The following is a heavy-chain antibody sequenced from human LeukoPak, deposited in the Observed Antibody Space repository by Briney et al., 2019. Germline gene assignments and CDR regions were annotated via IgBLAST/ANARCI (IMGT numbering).Heavy chain of an antibody. Sequence: PGGSLTLSCAASGFSVVTKYMNWVRQAPGKGLEWVSILYSGADTYYTDSVKGRFTISRDSSKNTLFLHMNSLRADDTAIYYGARVGDHYHWYFDLWGRGTRVSVSS. D-gene: IGHD3-10*01. J-gene: IGHJ2*01. V-gene: IGHV3-53*01. CDR2: LYSGADT. CDR3: ARVGDHYHWYFDL. CDR1: GFSVVTKY.